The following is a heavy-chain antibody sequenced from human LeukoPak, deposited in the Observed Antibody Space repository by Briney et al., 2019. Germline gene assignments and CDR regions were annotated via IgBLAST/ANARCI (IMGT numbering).Heavy chain of an antibody. CDR1: GGSISNSNW. CDR3: ARSPFTGVLRYFDWLSWLDY. CDR2: IYYSGST. V-gene: IGHV4-4*02. J-gene: IGHJ4*02. D-gene: IGHD3-9*01. Sequence: NPSETLSLTCAVSGGSISNSNWWSWVRQPPGKGLEWIGSIYYSGSTYYNPSLKSRVTISVDTSKNQFSLKLSSVTAADTAVYYCARSPFTGVLRYFDWLSWLDYWGQGTLVTVSS.